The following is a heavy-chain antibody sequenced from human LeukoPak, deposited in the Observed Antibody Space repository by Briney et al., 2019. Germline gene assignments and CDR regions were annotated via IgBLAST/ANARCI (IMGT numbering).Heavy chain of an antibody. V-gene: IGHV4-34*01. D-gene: IGHD3-10*01. CDR1: GGSFSAYS. J-gene: IGHJ5*02. CDR3: ARGGRGVLDARRFKPGKWLDP. CDR2: IEHRGCT. Sequence: SETLSLTCAVYGGSFSAYSCNLIRQPPGKGLEWIGEIEHRGCTNYNPSLKSRVSLLVDTSTNQFSLRLSSVTAAATAVYYCARGGRGVLDARRFKPGKWLDPWGPGILVTVSS.